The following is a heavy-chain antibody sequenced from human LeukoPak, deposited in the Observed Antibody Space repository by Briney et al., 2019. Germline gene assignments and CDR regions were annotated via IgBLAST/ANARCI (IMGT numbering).Heavy chain of an antibody. CDR1: GYSFTSYW. V-gene: IGHV5-51*01. J-gene: IGHJ6*03. D-gene: IGHD3-10*01. CDR2: IYPGDSDT. CDR3: ARHLGLYGSGSYSGYMDV. Sequence: GESLKIPCKGSGYSFTSYWIGWVRQMPGKGLEWMGMIYPGDSDTRYSPSFQGQVTISADKSISTAYLQWSSLKASDTAMYYCARHLGLYGSGSYSGYMDVWGKGTTVTISS.